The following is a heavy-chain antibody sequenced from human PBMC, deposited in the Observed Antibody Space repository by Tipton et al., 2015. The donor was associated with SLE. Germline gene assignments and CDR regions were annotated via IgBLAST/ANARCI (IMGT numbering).Heavy chain of an antibody. CDR3: ARRPSGYCSSTSCYTGAFDI. CDR1: GFTLSSYW. D-gene: IGHD2-2*02. V-gene: IGHV3-74*01. CDR2: INSDGSST. Sequence: SLRLSCAASGFTLSSYWMHWVRQAPGKGLVWVSRINSDGSSTSYADSVKGRFTISRDNAKNTLYLQMNSLRAEDTAVYYCARRPSGYCSSTSCYTGAFDIWGQGTMVTVSS. J-gene: IGHJ3*02.